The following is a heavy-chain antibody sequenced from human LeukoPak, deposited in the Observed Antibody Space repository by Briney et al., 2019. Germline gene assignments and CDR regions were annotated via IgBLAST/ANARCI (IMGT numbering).Heavy chain of an antibody. V-gene: IGHV3-21*01. CDR2: ISSSSSYI. D-gene: IGHD6-6*01. J-gene: IGHJ4*02. CDR1: GFTFSSYS. CDR3: ARLYSSSSPTSGGY. Sequence: GGSLRLSCAASGFTFSSYSMNWVRQAPGKGLEWVSSISSSSSYIYYADSVKGRFTISRDNAKNSLYLQMNSLRAKDAAVYYCARLYSSSSPTSGGYWGQGTLVTVSS.